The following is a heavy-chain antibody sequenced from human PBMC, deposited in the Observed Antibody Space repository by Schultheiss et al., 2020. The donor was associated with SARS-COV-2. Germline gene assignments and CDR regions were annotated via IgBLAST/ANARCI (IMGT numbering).Heavy chain of an antibody. Sequence: GGSLRLSCAASGFTFSTYAMSWVRQAPGKGLEWVSGISGSVTNTYYADSVKGRFTISRDNSKNTLYLQMDSLRAEDTALYYCATILRLGELSSFDYWGQGTLVTVSS. V-gene: IGHV3-23*01. CDR2: ISGSVTNT. J-gene: IGHJ4*02. CDR1: GFTFSTYA. D-gene: IGHD3-16*02. CDR3: ATILRLGELSSFDY.